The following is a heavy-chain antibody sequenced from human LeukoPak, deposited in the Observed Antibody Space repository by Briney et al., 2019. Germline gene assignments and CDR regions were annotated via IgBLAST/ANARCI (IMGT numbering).Heavy chain of an antibody. V-gene: IGHV3-30-3*01. Sequence: PGRSLRLSCAASGFTFSSYSIHWVRQAPGKGLEWVAVISYDGSNKYYADSVKGRFTISRDNSKNTLYLQMNSLRAEDTAVYYCAREFVTMIRGVRHYYYYGMDVWGQGTTVTVSS. CDR1: GFTFSSYS. D-gene: IGHD3-10*01. CDR2: ISYDGSNK. CDR3: AREFVTMIRGVRHYYYYGMDV. J-gene: IGHJ6*02.